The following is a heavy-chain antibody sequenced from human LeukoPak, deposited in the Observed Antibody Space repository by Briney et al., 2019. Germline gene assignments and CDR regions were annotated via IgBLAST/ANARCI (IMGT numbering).Heavy chain of an antibody. CDR3: VREAGSGSFSVQ. D-gene: IGHD3-10*01. J-gene: IGHJ4*02. Sequence: GGSLRLSCAASGFTFSSYAMNWVRQAPGKGLEWISFIGSSGTVTYYADSVKGRFSTSRDNAENSLYLHMNSLRAEDTAVYYCVREAGSGSFSVQWGQGTLVTVSS. V-gene: IGHV3-48*04. CDR2: IGSSGTVT. CDR1: GFTFSSYA.